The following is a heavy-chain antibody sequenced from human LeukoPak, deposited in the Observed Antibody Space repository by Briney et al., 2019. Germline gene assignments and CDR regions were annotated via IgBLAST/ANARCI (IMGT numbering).Heavy chain of an antibody. CDR1: GGSSSGYY. CDR2: INHSGST. J-gene: IGHJ4*02. V-gene: IGHV4-34*01. D-gene: IGHD3-10*01. Sequence: PSETLSLTCAVYGGSSSGYYWSWIRQPPGKGLEWIGEINHSGSTNYNPSLKSRVTISVDTSKNQFSLKLSSVTAADTAVYYCARMGLWFGELYSFDYWGQGTLVTVSS. CDR3: ARMGLWFGELYSFDY.